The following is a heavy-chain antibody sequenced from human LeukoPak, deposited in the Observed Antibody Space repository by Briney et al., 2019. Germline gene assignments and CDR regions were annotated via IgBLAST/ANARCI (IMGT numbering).Heavy chain of an antibody. CDR2: IYPSDSYT. CDR1: GYSFTSYW. CDR3: ARRGVTTQEPFDY. Sequence: ESLTLSCKVSGYSFTSYWISWVRQMPGKGLEWMGEIYPSDSYTNYSPSFQGHVTISGDESISTAYLQWNSLKASDTAMYYCARRGVTTQEPFDYWGQGTLVTVSS. D-gene: IGHD3-10*01. J-gene: IGHJ4*02. V-gene: IGHV5-10-1*01.